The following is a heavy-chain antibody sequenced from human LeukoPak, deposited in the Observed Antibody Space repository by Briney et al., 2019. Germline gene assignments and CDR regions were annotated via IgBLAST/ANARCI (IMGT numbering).Heavy chain of an antibody. CDR2: FDPEDGET. CDR3: ATGGPRYSGSYPFDY. CDR1: GYTLTELS. J-gene: IGHJ4*02. D-gene: IGHD1-26*01. V-gene: IGHV1-24*01. Sequence: ASVKVSCKVSGYTLTELSMHWVRQAPGKGLEWMGGFDPEDGETIYAQKFQGRVTMTEDTSTDTAYMELSSLRSEDTAVYYCATGGPRYSGSYPFDYWGQGTLVTVSS.